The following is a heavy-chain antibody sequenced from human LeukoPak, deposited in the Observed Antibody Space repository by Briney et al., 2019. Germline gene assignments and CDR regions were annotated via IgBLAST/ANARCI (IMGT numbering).Heavy chain of an antibody. CDR1: GGSISSYY. Sequence: PSETLSLTCTVSGGSISSYYWSWIRQPAGKGMEWIGRIYTSGSTNYNPSLKSRVTMSVDTSKNQLSLKLSSVTAADTAVYYCARDASYYYGSGSPRHFDYWGQGTLVTVSS. V-gene: IGHV4-4*07. CDR3: ARDASYYYGSGSPRHFDY. CDR2: IYTSGST. J-gene: IGHJ4*02. D-gene: IGHD3-10*01.